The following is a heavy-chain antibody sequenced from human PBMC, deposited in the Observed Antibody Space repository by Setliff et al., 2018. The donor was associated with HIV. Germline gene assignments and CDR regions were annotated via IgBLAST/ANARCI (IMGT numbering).Heavy chain of an antibody. CDR1: GFSISTGHY. CDR3: ARQPPLSALQVWFGDY. J-gene: IGHJ4*02. Sequence: SETLSLTCTVSGFSISTGHYWGWVRQSPGKGLEWIGSVYHSGSTYYAASLKSRVTISVDTSKNQFSLKLTSATAADTAVYYCARQPPLSALQVWFGDYWGQGILVTVSS. D-gene: IGHD3-10*01. V-gene: IGHV4-38-2*02. CDR2: VYHSGST.